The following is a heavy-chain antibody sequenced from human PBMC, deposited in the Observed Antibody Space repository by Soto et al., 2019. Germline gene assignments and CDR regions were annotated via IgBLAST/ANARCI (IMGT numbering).Heavy chain of an antibody. CDR2: IYWDDDK. V-gene: IGHV2-5*02. CDR1: GFSLTTSGVG. J-gene: IGHJ4*02. Sequence: QITLNESGPTVVRPTETLTLTCRFSGFSLTTSGVGVGWIRQSPGKAPEWLALIYWDDDKRYSASLKSRLTTTKDTSKNQVVLTVSDLDPTDRATYYCAHRVLRTVFGLVTTTATYFDFWGQGTPVAVSS. D-gene: IGHD3-3*01. CDR3: AHRVLRTVFGLVTTTATYFDF.